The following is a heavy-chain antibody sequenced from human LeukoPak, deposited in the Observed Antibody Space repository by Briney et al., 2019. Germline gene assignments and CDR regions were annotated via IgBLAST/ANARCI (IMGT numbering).Heavy chain of an antibody. CDR1: GFTFSSYA. J-gene: IGHJ4*02. CDR3: ARVSSSSWWALDY. CDR2: ISGSGGT. Sequence: GGSLRLSCAASGFTFSSYAMSWVRQAPGKGLEWVSGISGSGGTYYADSVKGRFTISRDNAKNTLYLQMNSLRAEDTAVYYCARVSSSSWWALDYWGQGTLVTVSS. D-gene: IGHD6-13*01. V-gene: IGHV3-23*01.